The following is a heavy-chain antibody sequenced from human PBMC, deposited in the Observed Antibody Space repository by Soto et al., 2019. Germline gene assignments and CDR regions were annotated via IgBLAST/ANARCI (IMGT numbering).Heavy chain of an antibody. CDR2: LNPNSGNT. Sequence: QVQLVQSGAEVKKPGASVKVSCKASGYMFSTYDINWVRQAPGQGLQWMGWLNPNSGNTGYAQKFQGRVTMTRNTSINTAYMEWSSLGSDDTAVYYCARDQRYNWNDEGWFDPWGQGTLVTVSS. CDR1: GYMFSTYD. CDR3: ARDQRYNWNDEGWFDP. D-gene: IGHD1-20*01. J-gene: IGHJ5*02. V-gene: IGHV1-8*01.